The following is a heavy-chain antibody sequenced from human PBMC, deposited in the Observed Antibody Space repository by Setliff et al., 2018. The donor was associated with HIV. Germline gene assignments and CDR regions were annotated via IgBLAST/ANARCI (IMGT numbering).Heavy chain of an antibody. D-gene: IGHD2-2*01. Sequence: GASVKVSCKASGYTLSTYALYWVRQAPGQRLEWMGWINSHNGNTKFSQKFQGRLTITADTTASTAYMVLSSLTSEDTAVYYCARGGAREYQLLYNYFDPWGQGTLVT. CDR1: GYTLSTYA. V-gene: IGHV1-3*01. CDR3: ARGGAREYQLLYNYFDP. CDR2: INSHNGNT. J-gene: IGHJ5*02.